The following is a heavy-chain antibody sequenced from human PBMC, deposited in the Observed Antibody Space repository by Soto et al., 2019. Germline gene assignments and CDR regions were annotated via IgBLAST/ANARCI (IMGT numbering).Heavy chain of an antibody. V-gene: IGHV3-48*02. CDR3: ARELLYGDYVFDY. D-gene: IGHD4-17*01. Sequence: EVQLVASVGGLVQPGGSLRLSCAASGFTFSSYSMNWVRQAPGNGLEWVSYISSSSSTIYYADSVKGRLTISRDNAKNSRYLKINSLRDEDTAVYYCARELLYGDYVFDYWGQGTLVTVSS. J-gene: IGHJ4*02. CDR1: GFTFSSYS. CDR2: ISSSSSTI.